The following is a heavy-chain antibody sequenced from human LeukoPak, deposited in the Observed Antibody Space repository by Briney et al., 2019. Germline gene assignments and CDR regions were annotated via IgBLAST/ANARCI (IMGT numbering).Heavy chain of an antibody. J-gene: IGHJ4*02. D-gene: IGHD1-1*01. V-gene: IGHV3-48*01. CDR1: GFTFSSYS. Sequence: PGGSLRLSCAASGFTFSSYSMNWVRQAPGKGLEWVSYISSSSSTIYYADSVKGRFTISRDNAKNSLYLQMNSLRAEDTAVYYCARDPPYPVGGTFDYWGQGTLVTVSS. CDR3: ARDPPYPVGGTFDY. CDR2: ISSSSSTI.